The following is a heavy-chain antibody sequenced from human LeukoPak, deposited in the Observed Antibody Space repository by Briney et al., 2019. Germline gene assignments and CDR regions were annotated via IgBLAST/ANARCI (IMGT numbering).Heavy chain of an antibody. CDR1: GGSISSYY. Sequence: SETLSLTCTVSGGSISSYYWSWIRQPPGKGLEWIGYISYSGSTYYSPSLMSRVTISIHKSKNQDSLMVCTVTAAGPAVHCGSRSPGGNQPCDLWGQGTRDRVSS. V-gene: IGHV4-59*01. CDR3: SRSPGGNQPCDL. J-gene: IGHJ4*02. CDR2: ISYSGST. D-gene: IGHD2-15*01.